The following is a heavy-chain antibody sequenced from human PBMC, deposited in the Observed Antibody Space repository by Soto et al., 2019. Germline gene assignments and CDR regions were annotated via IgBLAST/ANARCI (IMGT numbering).Heavy chain of an antibody. CDR2: INPNSGGT. D-gene: IGHD3-22*01. CDR1: GYTFTAYY. CDR3: ARANTIRPYYFHMDV. J-gene: IGHJ6*02. Sequence: QVQLVQSGPEVRKPGASLKVSCKASGYTFTAYYIHWVRQGPGRGLEWVGWINPNSGGTYYAQKFQAWSTMTRDTTISTAYLEMSGLTSTDTAVYYCARANTIRPYYFHMDVWGQGTTVTVSS. V-gene: IGHV1-2*04.